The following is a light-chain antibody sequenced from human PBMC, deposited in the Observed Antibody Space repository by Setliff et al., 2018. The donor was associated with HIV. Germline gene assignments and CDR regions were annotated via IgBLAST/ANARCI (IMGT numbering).Light chain of an antibody. Sequence: LNQPASVSGSPGQSITISCTGTSSDVSLYNFVSWYQQYQGKVPQLIIYDVTNRPSGLSYRISGSKSGNTAYLTISGLQAEDAADYYCSSFTENRKFVFGTGTKVTVL. CDR3: SSFTENRKFV. CDR2: DVT. CDR1: SSDVSLYNF. V-gene: IGLV2-14*03. J-gene: IGLJ1*01.